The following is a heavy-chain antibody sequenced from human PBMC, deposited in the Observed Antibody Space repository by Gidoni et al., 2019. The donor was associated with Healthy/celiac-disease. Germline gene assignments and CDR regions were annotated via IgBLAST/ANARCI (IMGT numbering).Heavy chain of an antibody. CDR1: GGSFSGYY. V-gene: IGHV4-34*01. CDR2: INHSGST. Sequence: QVQLQQWGAGLLKPSETLSLTCAVYGGSFSGYYWSWIRQPPGKGLEWIGEINHSGSTNYNPSLKSRVTISVDTSKNQFSLKLSSVTAADTAVYYCARGSSSWYPYGMDVWGQGTTVTVSS. D-gene: IGHD6-13*01. J-gene: IGHJ6*02. CDR3: ARGSSSWYPYGMDV.